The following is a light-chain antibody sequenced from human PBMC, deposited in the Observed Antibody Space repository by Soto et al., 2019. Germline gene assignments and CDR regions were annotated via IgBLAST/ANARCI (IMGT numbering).Light chain of an antibody. J-gene: IGLJ2*01. CDR2: DVS. CDR3: TSYTTSRIVI. Sequence: QSALTQPASVSGSPGQSITISCTGTSSDVGGYNYVSWYQHHPGKAPKLMIYDVSNRPSGVSIRFSGSKSGNTASLTISGLQAEDEADYYCTSYTTSRIVIFGGGTKLTVL. V-gene: IGLV2-14*01. CDR1: SSDVGGYNY.